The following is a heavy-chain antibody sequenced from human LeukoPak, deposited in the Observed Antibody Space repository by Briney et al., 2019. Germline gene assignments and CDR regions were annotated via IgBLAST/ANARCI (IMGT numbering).Heavy chain of an antibody. CDR1: GFTFSSYA. D-gene: IGHD6-13*01. CDR2: ISGSGGST. CDR3: AENMAAAGTEYLYFQH. Sequence: GESLKISCAASGFTFSSYAMSWVRQAPGKGLEWVSVISGSGGSTYYADSVKGRFTISRDNSKNTLYLQMNSLRAEDTAVYYCAENMAAAGTEYLYFQHWGQGTLVTVSS. J-gene: IGHJ1*01. V-gene: IGHV3-23*01.